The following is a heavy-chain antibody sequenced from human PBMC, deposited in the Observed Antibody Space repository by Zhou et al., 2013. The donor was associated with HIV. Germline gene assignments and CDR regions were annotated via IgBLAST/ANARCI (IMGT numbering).Heavy chain of an antibody. CDR1: GGTFSSYA. D-gene: IGHD3-22*01. CDR3: ARGDYYDSSGYQGYFDY. CDR2: IIPILGIA. Sequence: QVQLVQSGAEVKKPGSSVKVSCKASGGTFSSYAISWVRQAPGQGLEWMGRIIPILGIANYAQKFQGRVTITADKSTSTAYMELSSLRSEDTAVYYCARGDYYDSSGYQGYFDYWGQGTLVTVS. J-gene: IGHJ4*02. V-gene: IGHV1-69*04.